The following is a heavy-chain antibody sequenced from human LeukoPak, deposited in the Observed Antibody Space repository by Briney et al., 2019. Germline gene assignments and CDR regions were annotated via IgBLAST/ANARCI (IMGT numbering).Heavy chain of an antibody. J-gene: IGHJ4*02. V-gene: IGHV3-23*01. Sequence: GGSLRLSCAASGFTFSSYAMSWVRQAPGKGLEWVSAISGSGGSTYYADSVKGRFTISRDNSKNTLYLQMNSLRAEDTAVYYCARASYDSSGYYWDHWGQGTLVTVSS. CDR2: ISGSGGST. CDR1: GFTFSSYA. CDR3: ARASYDSSGYYWDH. D-gene: IGHD3-22*01.